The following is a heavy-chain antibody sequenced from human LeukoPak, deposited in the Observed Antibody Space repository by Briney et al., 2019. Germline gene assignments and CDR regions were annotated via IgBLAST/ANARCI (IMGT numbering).Heavy chain of an antibody. D-gene: IGHD3-22*01. J-gene: IGHJ3*02. Sequence: GGSLRLSCAASGFTVSSIHMVWVRQAPGKGLEWVSVTYAGGNSYYADSVKGRFIISRDISKNTLYLQMNSLRAEDSALYYCARGGRGSAAVVAPRSFDIWGQGTMVTVSS. CDR2: TYAGGNS. CDR3: ARGGRGSAAVVAPRSFDI. V-gene: IGHV3-53*01. CDR1: GFTVSSIH.